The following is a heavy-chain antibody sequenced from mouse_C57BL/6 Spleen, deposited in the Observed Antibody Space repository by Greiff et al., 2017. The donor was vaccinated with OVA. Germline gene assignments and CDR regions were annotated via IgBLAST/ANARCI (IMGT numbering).Heavy chain of an antibody. CDR3: ARSYDGYSDY. D-gene: IGHD2-3*01. J-gene: IGHJ2*01. CDR2: IDPSDSYP. V-gene: IGHV1-69*01. Sequence: QVQLQQPGAELVMPGASVKLSCKASGYTFTSYWMHWVKQRPGQGLEWIGEIDPSDSYPNYNQKFKGKSTLTVDKSSSTAYMQLSSLTSEDSAVYYCARSYDGYSDYGGQGTTLTVSS. CDR1: GYTFTSYW.